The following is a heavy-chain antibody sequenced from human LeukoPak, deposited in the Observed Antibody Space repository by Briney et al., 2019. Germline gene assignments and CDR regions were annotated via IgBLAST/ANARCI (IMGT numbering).Heavy chain of an antibody. J-gene: IGHJ4*02. D-gene: IGHD1-14*01. CDR1: GGSISSSSYY. CDR2: IYYSGST. V-gene: IGHV4-39*07. Sequence: SETLSLTCTVSGGSISSSSYYWGWIRQPPGKGLEWIGSIYYSGSTYYNPSLKSRVTISVDTSKNQFSLKLSSVTATDTAVYYCARDRIRGANHGNFDYWGQGTLVTVSS. CDR3: ARDRIRGANHGNFDY.